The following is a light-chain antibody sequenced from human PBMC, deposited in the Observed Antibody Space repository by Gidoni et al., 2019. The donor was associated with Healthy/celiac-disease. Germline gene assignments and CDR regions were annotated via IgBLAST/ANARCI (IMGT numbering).Light chain of an antibody. CDR3: QSYDSSTHVV. CDR2: EDT. Sequence: NFMLTQPHSVSESPGKTVTISCTRSSGSIASNYVQCYQQRPGSSPTTVIYEDTQRPSGVPDRFSGSIDSSSNSAYLTISGLKTEDEADYYCQSYDSSTHVVFGGGTKLTVL. J-gene: IGLJ2*01. CDR1: SGSIASNY. V-gene: IGLV6-57*01.